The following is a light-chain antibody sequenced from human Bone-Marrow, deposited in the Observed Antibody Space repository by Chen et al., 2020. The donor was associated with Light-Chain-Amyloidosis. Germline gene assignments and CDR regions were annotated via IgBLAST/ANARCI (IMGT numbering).Light chain of an antibody. CDR1: SSDVGGYNY. V-gene: IGLV2-14*03. J-gene: IGLJ2*01. CDR2: DVS. CDR3: CSYAGSTTYIV. Sequence: QSALTQPASVSGSPGQSITISCTGTSSDVGGYNYVSWYQQHPGTAPKLVIFDVSYRPSGISNRFSGSKSGNTASLTISGLQAEDEADYYCCSYAGSTTYIVFGGGTKLTVL.